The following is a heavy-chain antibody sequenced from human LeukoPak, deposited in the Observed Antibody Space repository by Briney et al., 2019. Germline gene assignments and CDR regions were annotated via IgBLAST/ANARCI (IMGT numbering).Heavy chain of an antibody. D-gene: IGHD2-2*01. CDR1: GGTFSSYA. CDR3: AREVGSTSGYYYYGMDV. J-gene: IGHJ6*02. V-gene: IGHV1-69*13. Sequence: ASVKVSCKASGGTFSSYAISWVRQAPGQGLEWMGGIIPIFGTANYAQKFQGRVTITADESTSTAYMELSSLRSEDTAVYYCAREVGSTSGYYYYGMDVWGQGTTVTVSS. CDR2: IIPIFGTA.